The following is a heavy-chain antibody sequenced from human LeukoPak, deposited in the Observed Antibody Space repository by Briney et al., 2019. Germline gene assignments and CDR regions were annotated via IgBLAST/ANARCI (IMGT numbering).Heavy chain of an antibody. CDR3: ASLTIGIAVAGTSVDY. Sequence: GGSLRLSCAASGVTFSSYAMQWVRQAPGKGLEWVAVISYDGSNKYYADSVKGRFTISRDNSKNALYLQMNSLRAEDTAVYYCASLTIGIAVAGTSVDYWGQGTLVTVS. CDR1: GVTFSSYA. V-gene: IGHV3-30*04. D-gene: IGHD6-19*01. J-gene: IGHJ4*02. CDR2: ISYDGSNK.